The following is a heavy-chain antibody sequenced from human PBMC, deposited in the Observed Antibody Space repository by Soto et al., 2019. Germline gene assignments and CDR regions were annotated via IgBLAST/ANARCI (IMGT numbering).Heavy chain of an antibody. J-gene: IGHJ4*02. CDR3: ARDPTYFGS. V-gene: IGHV3-NL1*01. CDR1: GFTFSSYG. CDR2: IYSGGST. Sequence: GGSLRLSCAASGFTFSSYGMHWVRQAPGKGLEWVAVIYSGGSTYYADSVKGRFTISRDNSKNTLYLQMNSLRVEDTAVYYCARDPTYFGSWGQGTLVTVSS.